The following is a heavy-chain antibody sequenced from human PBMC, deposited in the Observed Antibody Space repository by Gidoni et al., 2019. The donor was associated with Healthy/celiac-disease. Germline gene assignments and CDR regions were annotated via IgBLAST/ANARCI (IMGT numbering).Heavy chain of an antibody. D-gene: IGHD6-13*01. Sequence: QLKLQEPGPGLGKPSATLCLTCTVAGGSISSSSSYWGWIRQPPGKGLELIGSIYYSGSTYYNPSLKSRVTISVDTSKNQFSLKLSSVTAADTAVHYCAILPSSWYESSFDYWGQGTLVTVSS. CDR1: GGSISSSSSY. CDR2: IYYSGST. CDR3: AILPSSWYESSFDY. V-gene: IGHV4-39*01. J-gene: IGHJ4*02.